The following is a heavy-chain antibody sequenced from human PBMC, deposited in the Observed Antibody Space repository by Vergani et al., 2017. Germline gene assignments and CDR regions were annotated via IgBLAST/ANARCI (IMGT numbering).Heavy chain of an antibody. CDR2: TYYRSKWYN. J-gene: IGHJ6*04. V-gene: IGHV6-1*01. D-gene: IGHD3-10*01. CDR3: ARDVTYYNKIDHDGLEV. Sequence: QVQLQQSGPGLVKPSQTLSLTCAISGDSVSSNDAVWNWIRQSPSRGLEWLGRTYYRSKWYNDYAVSVKSRITISPDTSKNQFSLQLNSVTPEDTAVYYCARDVTYYNKIDHDGLEVWGKGTTVTASS. CDR1: GDSVSSNDAV.